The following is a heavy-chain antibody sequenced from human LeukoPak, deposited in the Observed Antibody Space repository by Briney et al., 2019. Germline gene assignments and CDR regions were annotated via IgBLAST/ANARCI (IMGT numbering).Heavy chain of an antibody. CDR1: GGSISSSSYY. Sequence: PSETLSLTCTVSGGSISSSSYYWGWIRQPPGKGLEWIGSIYYSGSTYYNPSLKSRVTISVDTSKNQFSLKLSSVTAADTAVYYCALMTTVSYFDYWGQGTLVTVSS. CDR2: IYYSGST. CDR3: ALMTTVSYFDY. J-gene: IGHJ4*02. V-gene: IGHV4-39*01. D-gene: IGHD4-17*01.